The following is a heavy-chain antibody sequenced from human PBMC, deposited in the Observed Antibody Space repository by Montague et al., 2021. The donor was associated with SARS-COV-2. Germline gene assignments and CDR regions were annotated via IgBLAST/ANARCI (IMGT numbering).Heavy chain of an antibody. Sequence: SLRLSCAASGFTFSSYAMSWVRQAPGKGLEWVSAISGSGGSTYYADSVKGRFTISRDNSKNTLYLQMNSLRAEDTAVYYCAGTLLWFGELLYYYGMDVWAKGPRSPSP. CDR3: AGTLLWFGELLYYYGMDV. V-gene: IGHV3-23*01. CDR1: GFTFSSYA. CDR2: ISGSGGST. J-gene: IGHJ6*02. D-gene: IGHD3-10*01.